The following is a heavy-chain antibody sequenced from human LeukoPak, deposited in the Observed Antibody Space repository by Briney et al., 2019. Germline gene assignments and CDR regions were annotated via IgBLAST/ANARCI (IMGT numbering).Heavy chain of an antibody. D-gene: IGHD5-18*01. CDR2: IYTSGST. CDR3: ARVAVDTAMVAYFDY. CDR1: GGSISSYY. Sequence: PSETLSLTCTVSGGSISSYYWSWIRQPAGKGLEWIGRIYTSGSTNYNPSLKSRVTMSVDTSKNQFSLKLSSVTAADTAVYYCARVAVDTAMVAYFDYWGQGTLVTVSS. J-gene: IGHJ4*02. V-gene: IGHV4-4*07.